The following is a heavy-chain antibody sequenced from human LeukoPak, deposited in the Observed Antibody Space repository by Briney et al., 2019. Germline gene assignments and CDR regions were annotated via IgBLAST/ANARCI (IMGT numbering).Heavy chain of an antibody. CDR3: ARPEDYGSGSPFDY. CDR2: INHSGST. D-gene: IGHD3-10*01. V-gene: IGHV4-34*01. Sequence: SETLSLTCAVYGGSFSGYYWSWIRQPPGKGLEWIGEINHSGSTNYNPSLKSRVTISVDTSKNQFSLKLSSVTAEDTAVYYCARPEDYGSGSPFDYWGQGTLVTVSS. CDR1: GGSFSGYY. J-gene: IGHJ4*02.